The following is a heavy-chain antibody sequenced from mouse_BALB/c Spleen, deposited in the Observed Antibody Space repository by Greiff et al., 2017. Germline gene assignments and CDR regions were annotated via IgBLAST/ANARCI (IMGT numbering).Heavy chain of an antibody. CDR1: GYTFTSYT. V-gene: IGHV1-4*01. CDR2: INPSSGYT. CDR3: ARRSPQERQVRRDYFDY. J-gene: IGHJ2*01. Sequence: QVQLQQSGAELARPGASVKMSCKASGYTFTSYTMHWVKQRPGQGLEWIGYINPSSGYTNYNQKFKDKATLTADKSSSTAYMQLSSLTSEDSAVYYCARRSPQERQVRRDYFDYWGQGTTLTVSS. D-gene: IGHD2-14*01.